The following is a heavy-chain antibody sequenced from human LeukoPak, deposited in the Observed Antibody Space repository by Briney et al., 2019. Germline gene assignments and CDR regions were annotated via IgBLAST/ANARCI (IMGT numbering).Heavy chain of an antibody. V-gene: IGHV3-74*01. D-gene: IGHD3-3*01. CDR2: INSDGNST. CDR1: GFTFSSYW. Sequence: GGSLRLSCAASGFTFSSYWMHWARQAPGKGLVWVSRINSDGNSTSYADTVKGRFTVSRHNAKNTLYLQLNSLRAEDTAVYYCAKSYYDFWSGYYQTFDYWGQGTLVTVSS. CDR3: AKSYYDFWSGYYQTFDY. J-gene: IGHJ4*02.